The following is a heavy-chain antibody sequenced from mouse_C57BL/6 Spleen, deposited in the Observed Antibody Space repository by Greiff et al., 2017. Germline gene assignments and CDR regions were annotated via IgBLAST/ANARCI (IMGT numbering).Heavy chain of an antibody. CDR3: ARGDNGSSYIEYFGY. D-gene: IGHD1-1*01. V-gene: IGHV1-72*01. J-gene: IGHJ2*01. CDR1: GYTFTSYW. CDR2: IDPNSGGT. Sequence: QVQLQQPGAELVKPGASVKLSCKASGYTFTSYWMHWVKQRPGRGLEWIGRIDPNSGGTKYNEKFKSKATLTVDKPSSTAYMQLSSLTSEDSAVYYGARGDNGSSYIEYFGYWGQGTTLTVSS.